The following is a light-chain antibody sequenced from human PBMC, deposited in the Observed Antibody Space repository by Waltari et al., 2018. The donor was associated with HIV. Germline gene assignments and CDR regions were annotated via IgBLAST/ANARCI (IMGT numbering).Light chain of an antibody. J-gene: IGLJ1*01. CDR1: SFDIYGYNF. CDR3: SSYTSSSTYV. Sequence: QSALTQPASVSGSPGQSITISCTGTSFDIYGYNFVSWFQHHPGKAPKVIIYEVSNRPSGISNRFSGSKSGNTASLTISGLQTEDEADYYCSSYTSSSTYVFGTGTRVTVL. CDR2: EVS. V-gene: IGLV2-14*01.